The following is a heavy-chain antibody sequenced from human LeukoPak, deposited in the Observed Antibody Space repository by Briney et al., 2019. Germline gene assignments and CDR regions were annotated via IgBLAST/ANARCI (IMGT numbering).Heavy chain of an antibody. V-gene: IGHV4-59*01. Sequence: SETLSLTCTVSGGSISSYYWSWIRQPPGKGLEWIGYIYYSGSTNYNPSLKSRVTISVDTSKNQFSLKLSSVTAADTAVYFCARIGGSSGAFYFDYWGQGTLVTVSS. CDR1: GGSISSYY. D-gene: IGHD1-26*01. J-gene: IGHJ4*02. CDR3: ARIGGSSGAFYFDY. CDR2: IYYSGST.